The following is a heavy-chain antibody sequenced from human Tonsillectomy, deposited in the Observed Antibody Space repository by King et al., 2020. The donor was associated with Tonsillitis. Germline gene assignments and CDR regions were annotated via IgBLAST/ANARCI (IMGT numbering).Heavy chain of an antibody. CDR1: GFTFSDYY. D-gene: IGHD3-10*01. CDR2: ISSRSSTI. Sequence: VQLVESGVGLVKPGGSLRLSCAASGFTFSDYYMSWIRQAPGKGLEWVSYISSRSSTIYYADSVKGRFTISRDNAKNSLYLQMNSLRAEDTAVYYCARRGAEYYYYAMDVWGLGTTVTVSS. CDR3: ARRGAEYYYYAMDV. J-gene: IGHJ6*02. V-gene: IGHV3-11*01.